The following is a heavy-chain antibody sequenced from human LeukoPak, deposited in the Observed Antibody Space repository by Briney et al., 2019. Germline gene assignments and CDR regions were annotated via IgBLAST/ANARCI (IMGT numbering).Heavy chain of an antibody. D-gene: IGHD6-19*01. V-gene: IGHV3-7*01. Sequence: PGGSLRLSCAASGFTFSSYWMSWVRQAPRKGLEWVANIKQDGSEKYYVDSVKGRFTISRDNAKNSLYLQMNSLRAEVTAVYYCARDRPSSGWSKPFCYFDYWGQGTLVTVSS. CDR2: IKQDGSEK. CDR3: ARDRPSSGWSKPFCYFDY. J-gene: IGHJ4*02. CDR1: GFTFSSYW.